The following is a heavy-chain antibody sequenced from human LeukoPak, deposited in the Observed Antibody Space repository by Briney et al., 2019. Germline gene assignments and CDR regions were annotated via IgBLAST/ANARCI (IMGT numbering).Heavy chain of an antibody. J-gene: IGHJ4*02. Sequence: ASVKVSCKASGYTFTSYYINWERQAPGQGLEWVGIINPSGGSTSYAQKFQGRVTMTRDMSTSTVYMELSSLRSEDTAVYYCARLPVGATSWTDYWGQGTLVTVSS. D-gene: IGHD1-26*01. CDR1: GYTFTSYY. CDR2: INPSGGST. V-gene: IGHV1-46*01. CDR3: ARLPVGATSWTDY.